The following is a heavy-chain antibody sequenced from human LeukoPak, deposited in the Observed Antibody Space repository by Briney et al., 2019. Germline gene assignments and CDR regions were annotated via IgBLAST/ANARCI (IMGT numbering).Heavy chain of an antibody. CDR1: GGSFSGYY. V-gene: IGHV4-34*01. CDR3: AREPQYGSGSYYSFDY. D-gene: IGHD3-10*01. CDR2: INHSGST. Sequence: SETLSLTCAVYGGSFSGYYWSWIRQPPGKGLEWIGEINHSGSTNYNPSLKSRVTISVDTSKNQFSLKLSSVTAADTAVYYCAREPQYGSGSYYSFDYWGQGTLVTVSS. J-gene: IGHJ4*02.